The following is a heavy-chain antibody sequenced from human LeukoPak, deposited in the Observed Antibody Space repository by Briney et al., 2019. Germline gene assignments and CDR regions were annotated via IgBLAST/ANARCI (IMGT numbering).Heavy chain of an antibody. CDR1: GFTFSNYW. V-gene: IGHV3-7*01. J-gene: IGHJ4*02. Sequence: GGSLRLSCAASGFTFSNYWMSWVRQAPEKGLEWVANIKEDGSVKQYVDSMKGRFTISRDNAKNSLYLQMNSLRAEDTAVYYCARDRDDGGFEYWGQGTLVTASS. D-gene: IGHD4-23*01. CDR3: ARDRDDGGFEY. CDR2: IKEDGSVK.